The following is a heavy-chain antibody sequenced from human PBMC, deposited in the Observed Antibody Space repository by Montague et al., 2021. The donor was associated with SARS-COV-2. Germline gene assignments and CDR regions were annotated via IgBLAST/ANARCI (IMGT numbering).Heavy chain of an antibody. CDR3: VRGGACSGGKCNGGARD. V-gene: IGHV3-7*01. Sequence: SLSLSFSASRFSFSSYRMTWIRQAPGKGPEWVATIDRDGYEVYYVDSVKGRFTISRDNARNSLYLQMNSLRVEDTAVYYCVRGGACSGGKCNGGARDWGQGTLVTVSS. CDR2: IDRDGYEV. CDR1: RFSFSSYR. J-gene: IGHJ4*02. D-gene: IGHD2-15*01.